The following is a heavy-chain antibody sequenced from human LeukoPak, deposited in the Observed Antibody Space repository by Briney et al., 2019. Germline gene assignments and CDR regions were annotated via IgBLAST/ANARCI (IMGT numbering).Heavy chain of an antibody. CDR2: ISSSSSYI. V-gene: IGHV3-21*01. CDR3: ARDEWELLRYYYYYGMDV. Sequence: GGSLRLSCAASGFTFSSYSMNWVRQAPGKGLEWVSSISSSSSYIYYADSVKGRFTISRDNAKISLYLQMNSLRDEDTAVYYCARDEWELLRYYYYYGMDVWGQGTTVTVSS. CDR1: GFTFSSYS. J-gene: IGHJ6*02. D-gene: IGHD1-26*01.